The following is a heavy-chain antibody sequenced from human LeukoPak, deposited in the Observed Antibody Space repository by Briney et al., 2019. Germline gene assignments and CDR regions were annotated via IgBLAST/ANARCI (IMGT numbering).Heavy chain of an antibody. V-gene: IGHV3-23*01. Sequence: PGGSLRLSCAASGFTFSSYAMSWVRQAPGKGLEWVSSIFPSGGEIHYADSVRGRFTISRDNSKSTLSLQVNSPRAEDTAIYYCATYRQVLLPFESWGQGTLVTVSS. CDR1: GFTFSSYA. CDR3: ATYRQVLLPFES. D-gene: IGHD2-8*02. J-gene: IGHJ4*02. CDR2: IFPSGGEI.